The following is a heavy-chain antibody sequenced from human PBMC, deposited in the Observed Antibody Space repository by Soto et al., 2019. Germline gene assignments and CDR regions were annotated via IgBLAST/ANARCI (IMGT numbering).Heavy chain of an antibody. CDR3: ARQGHRGNYESDY. CDR2: IYTNGKT. CDR1: GGTVSGSY. V-gene: IGHV4-4*07. D-gene: IGHD1-7*01. J-gene: IGHJ4*02. Sequence: PSETLSLPCSDSGGTVSGSYWCWIRQPAGKELEGIGLIYTNGKTNYNPSLKIRLTMSIDTSKNQFYLKLSSVTAADTALYYGARQGHRGNYESDYRGQGTLVTVSS.